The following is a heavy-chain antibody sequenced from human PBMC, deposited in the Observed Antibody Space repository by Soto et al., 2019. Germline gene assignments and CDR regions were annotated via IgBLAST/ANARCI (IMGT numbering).Heavy chain of an antibody. J-gene: IGHJ6*03. D-gene: IGHD2-15*01. CDR3: ARDDILCSGGSCYGVPMDV. Sequence: GGSLRLSCAASGFTFSSYGMHWVRQAPGKGLEWVAVIWYDGSNKYYADSVKGRFTISRDNSKNMLHLQMDSLRAEDTAVYYCARDDILCSGGSCYGVPMDVWGKGTTVTVSS. V-gene: IGHV3-33*01. CDR2: IWYDGSNK. CDR1: GFTFSSYG.